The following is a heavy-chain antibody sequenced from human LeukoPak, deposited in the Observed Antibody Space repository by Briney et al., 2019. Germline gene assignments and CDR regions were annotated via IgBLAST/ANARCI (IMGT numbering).Heavy chain of an antibody. Sequence: SETLSLTCAVYGGSFSGYYWSWIRQPPGKGLEWIGEINHSGSTNYNPSLKSRVTISVDTSKNQFSLKLSSVTAADTAAYYCAREIRAPYGPNQSNWFDPWGQGTLVTVSS. CDR1: GGSFSGYY. J-gene: IGHJ5*02. D-gene: IGHD4-17*01. CDR3: AREIRAPYGPNQSNWFDP. CDR2: INHSGST. V-gene: IGHV4-34*01.